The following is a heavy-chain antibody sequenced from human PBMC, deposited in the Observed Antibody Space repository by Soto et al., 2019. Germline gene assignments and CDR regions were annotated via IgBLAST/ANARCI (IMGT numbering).Heavy chain of an antibody. D-gene: IGHD6-19*01. CDR1: GFTFSSYW. J-gene: IGHJ6*03. CDR3: ARARSIAVAGRDYYYYYYMDV. CDR2: INSDGSST. Sequence: EVQLVESGGGLVQPGGSLRLSCAASGFTFSSYWMHWVRQAPGKGLVWVSRINSDGSSTSYADSVKGRFTISRDNAKNTLYLQMNSLRAEDTAVYYCARARSIAVAGRDYYYYYYMDVWGKGTTLTVSS. V-gene: IGHV3-74*01.